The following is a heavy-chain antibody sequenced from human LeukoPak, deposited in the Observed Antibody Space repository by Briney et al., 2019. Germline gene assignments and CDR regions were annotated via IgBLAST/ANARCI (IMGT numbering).Heavy chain of an antibody. CDR1: GYTFTSYY. Sequence: ASVKVSCKASGYTFTSYYMRWVRQAPGQGLEWMGGIIPIFGTANYAQKFQGRVTITADESTSTAYMELSSLRSEDTAVYYCARDPGAGDSVGYWGQGTLVTVSS. V-gene: IGHV1-69*13. J-gene: IGHJ4*02. CDR3: ARDPGAGDSVGY. CDR2: IIPIFGTA. D-gene: IGHD1-26*01.